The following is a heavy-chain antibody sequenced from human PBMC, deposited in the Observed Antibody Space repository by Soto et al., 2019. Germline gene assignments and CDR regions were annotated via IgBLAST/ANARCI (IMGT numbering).Heavy chain of an antibody. CDR1: GFTFSSYG. D-gene: IGHD2-2*01. CDR2: ISYDGSNK. Sequence: QVQLVESGGGVVQPGRSLRLSCAASGFTFSSYGMHWVRQAPGKGLEWVAVISYDGSNKYYADSVKGRFTISRDNSKNTLYLQMNSRRAEDTAVYYCAKVCTSYYGMDVWGQGTTVTVSS. V-gene: IGHV3-30*18. CDR3: AKVCTSYYGMDV. J-gene: IGHJ6*02.